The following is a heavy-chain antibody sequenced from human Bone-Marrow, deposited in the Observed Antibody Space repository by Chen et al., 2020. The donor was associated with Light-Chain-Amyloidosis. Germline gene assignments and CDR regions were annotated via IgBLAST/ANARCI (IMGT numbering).Heavy chain of an antibody. V-gene: IGHV4-39*07. CDR2: IFYSGST. D-gene: IGHD6-13*01. CDR1: GGSIRSSSYY. J-gene: IGHJ5*02. CDR3: AGVAFIRVAAAGSWFDP. Sequence: QLQLQESGPGLVKPSETLSLTCTVSGGSIRSSSYYWGWIRQPPGKGLEWIGSIFYSGSTHYNPSLKGRVTISVDTSKNQFSLKLNSVTAADTAVYYCAGVAFIRVAAAGSWFDPWGQGTLVTVSS.